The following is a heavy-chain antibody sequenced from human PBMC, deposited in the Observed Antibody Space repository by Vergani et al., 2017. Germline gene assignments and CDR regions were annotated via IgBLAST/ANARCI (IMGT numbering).Heavy chain of an antibody. D-gene: IGHD3-10*01. CDR2: IYYSGST. V-gene: IGHV4-30-4*08. Sequence: QVQLQESGPGLVKPSQTLSLTCTVSGGSISSGDYYWSWIRQPPGKGLVWIGYIYYSGSTYYNPSLKSRVTISVDTSKNQFALKLSSVTAADTAVYYCARVGVVRGVSYYYYYYGMDVWGQXP. CDR1: GGSISSGDYY. J-gene: IGHJ6*02. CDR3: ARVGVVRGVSYYYYYYGMDV.